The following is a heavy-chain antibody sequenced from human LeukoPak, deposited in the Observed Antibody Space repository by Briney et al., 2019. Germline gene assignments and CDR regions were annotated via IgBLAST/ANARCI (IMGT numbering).Heavy chain of an antibody. CDR2: ISGSGGST. V-gene: IGHV3-23*01. CDR3: AYSGYYRQFDY. CDR1: GFTFGDYA. Sequence: GGSLRLSCTASGFTFGDYAMSWVRQAPGKGLEWVSAISGSGGSTYYADSVKGRFTISRDNSKNTLYLQMNSLRAEDTAVYYCAYSGYYRQFDYWGQGTTVTVSS. J-gene: IGHJ4*03. D-gene: IGHD3-22*01.